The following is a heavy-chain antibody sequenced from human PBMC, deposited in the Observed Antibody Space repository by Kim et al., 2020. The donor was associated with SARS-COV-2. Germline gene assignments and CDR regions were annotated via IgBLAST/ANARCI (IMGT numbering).Heavy chain of an antibody. J-gene: IGHJ1*01. V-gene: IGHV1-69*04. Sequence: AQKFQGRVTITADKSTSTAYMELSSLRSEDTAVYYCAREQGIAVAGPFQHWGQGTLVTVSS. CDR3: AREQGIAVAGPFQH. D-gene: IGHD6-19*01.